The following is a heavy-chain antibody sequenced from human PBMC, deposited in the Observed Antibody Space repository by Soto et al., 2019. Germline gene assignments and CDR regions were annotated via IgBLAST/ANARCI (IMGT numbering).Heavy chain of an antibody. J-gene: IGHJ4*02. D-gene: IGHD6-19*01. V-gene: IGHV1-18*01. Sequence: ASVKVSCKASGYTFTSYGISWARQAPGQGLEWMGWISAYNGNTNYAQKLQGRVTMTTDTSTSTAYMELRSLRSDDTAVYYCARVREWLASYYFDYWGQGTLVTVSS. CDR2: ISAYNGNT. CDR1: GYTFTSYG. CDR3: ARVREWLASYYFDY.